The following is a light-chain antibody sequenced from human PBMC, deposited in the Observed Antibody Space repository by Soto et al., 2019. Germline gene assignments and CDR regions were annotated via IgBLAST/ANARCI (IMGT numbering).Light chain of an antibody. Sequence: QSALTQPASVSGSPGQSITISCTGTHSDIGNYNYVSWYQHLPGKAPKLMNYDVGSRPSGVSSRFSGSKSGNTASLAISGLQAEDEADYYCNSYREDHPRFYVFGTGTKVTVL. CDR3: NSYREDHPRFYV. V-gene: IGLV2-14*03. CDR2: DVG. J-gene: IGLJ1*01. CDR1: HSDIGNYNY.